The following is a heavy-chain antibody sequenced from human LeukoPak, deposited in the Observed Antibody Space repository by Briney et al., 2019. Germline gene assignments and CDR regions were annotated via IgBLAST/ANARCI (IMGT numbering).Heavy chain of an antibody. J-gene: IGHJ5*02. D-gene: IGHD4-17*01. V-gene: IGHV4-30-2*01. CDR2: IYHSGST. Sequence: SSETLSLTCTVSGASVSSDYWSWIRQPPGKGLEWIGYIYHSGSTYYNPSLKSRVTISVDRSKNQFSLKLSSVTAADTAVYYCATQRDDYGDYGGSSRRWFDPWGQGTLVTVSS. CDR1: GASVSSDY. CDR3: ATQRDDYGDYGGSSRRWFDP.